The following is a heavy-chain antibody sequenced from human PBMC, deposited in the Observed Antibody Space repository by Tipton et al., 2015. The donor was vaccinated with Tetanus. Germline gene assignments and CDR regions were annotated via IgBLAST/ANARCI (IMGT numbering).Heavy chain of an antibody. CDR2: ISGSGGST. Sequence: SLRLSCAASGFTFSSYAMSWVRQAPGKGLEWVSAISGSGGSTYYADSVKGRFTISRDNSKNTLYLQMNSLRAEDTAVYYCAKAHRSKYSSSWYILSKRGWVFDYWGQGTLVTVSS. V-gene: IGHV3-23*01. J-gene: IGHJ4*02. CDR3: AKAHRSKYSSSWYILSKRGWVFDY. D-gene: IGHD6-13*01. CDR1: GFTFSSYA.